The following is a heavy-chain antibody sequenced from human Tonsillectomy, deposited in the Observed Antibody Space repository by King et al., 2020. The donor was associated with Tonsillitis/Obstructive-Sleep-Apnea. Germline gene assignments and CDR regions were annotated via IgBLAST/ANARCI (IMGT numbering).Heavy chain of an antibody. D-gene: IGHD3-3*01. CDR3: ARHGRPLRAIFGVVTPPLTHSGYMDV. CDR2: IYYSGST. Sequence: QLQESGPGLVKPSETLSLTCTVSGGSISSSSYYWGWIRQPPGKGLEWIGSIYYSGSTYYNPSLKSRVTISVDTSKNQFSLKLSSVTAADTAVYYCARHGRPLRAIFGVVTPPLTHSGYMDVWGKGTTVTVSS. V-gene: IGHV4-39*01. J-gene: IGHJ6*03. CDR1: GGSISSSSYY.